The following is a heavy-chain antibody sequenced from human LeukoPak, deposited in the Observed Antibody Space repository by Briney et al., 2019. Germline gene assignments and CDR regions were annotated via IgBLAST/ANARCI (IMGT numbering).Heavy chain of an antibody. V-gene: IGHV3-33*01. Sequence: PGGSLRLSCTASGFNFGIYGMHWVRQAPGKGLEWVAVMWDDGTNEYYVESVKGRFTISRDNGKRTLYLQMNSLRVEDTAVYYCARGGWGSGYSGNFDYWGQGTLVTVSS. CDR2: MWDDGTNE. CDR3: ARGGWGSGYSGNFDY. D-gene: IGHD3-22*01. CDR1: GFNFGIYG. J-gene: IGHJ4*02.